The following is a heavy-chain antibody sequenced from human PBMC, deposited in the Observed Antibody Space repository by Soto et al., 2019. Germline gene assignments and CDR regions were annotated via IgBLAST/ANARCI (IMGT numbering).Heavy chain of an antibody. CDR2: IIPIFGTA. D-gene: IGHD2-2*02. CDR1: GGTFSSYA. CDR3: AGGGIVVVPAAIRAEYFQH. J-gene: IGHJ1*01. V-gene: IGHV1-69*13. Sequence: ASVKVSCKASGGTFSSYAISWVRQAPGQGLEWMGGIIPIFGTANYAQKFQGRVTITADESTSTAYMELSSLRSEDTAVYYCAGGGIVVVPAAIRAEYFQHWGQGTLVTVSS.